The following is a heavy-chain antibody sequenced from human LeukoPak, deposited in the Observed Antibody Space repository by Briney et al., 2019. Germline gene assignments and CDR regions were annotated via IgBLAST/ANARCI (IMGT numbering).Heavy chain of an antibody. CDR3: TQFNY. D-gene: IGHD5-24*01. V-gene: IGHV3-73*01. CDR2: IRSKADNYAT. Sequence: GGSLRLSCAASGFTFSSYSMNWVRQASGKGLEWVGRIRSKADNYATAYAASVQGRCTISRDDSKNTAYLQLNSLKIEDTAVYYCTQFNYWGQGALVTVSS. J-gene: IGHJ4*02. CDR1: GFTFSSYS.